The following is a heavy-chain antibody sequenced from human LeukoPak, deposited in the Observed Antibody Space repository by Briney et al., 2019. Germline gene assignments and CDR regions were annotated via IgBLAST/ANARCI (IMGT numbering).Heavy chain of an antibody. V-gene: IGHV3-11*01. Sequence: GGPLRLSCAASGFTFSDYYMSWIRQAPGKGLEWVSYISSSGSTIYYADSVKGRFTISRDNAKNSLYLQMNSLRAEDTAVYYCARSLVTGYYPHYHYYGMDVWGQGTTVTVSS. J-gene: IGHJ6*02. CDR1: GFTFSDYY. CDR3: ARSLVTGYYPHYHYYGMDV. D-gene: IGHD3-9*01. CDR2: ISSSGSTI.